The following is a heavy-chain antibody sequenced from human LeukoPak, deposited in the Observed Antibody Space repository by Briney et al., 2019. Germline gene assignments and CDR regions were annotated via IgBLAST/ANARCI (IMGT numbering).Heavy chain of an antibody. D-gene: IGHD6-13*01. J-gene: IGHJ4*02. V-gene: IGHV3-33*01. Sequence: GGSLRLSCAASGFTFSSYGMHWVRQAPGKGLEWVAVIWYDGSSKYYADSVKGRFTISRDNSKNTLYLQMNSLRAEDTAVYYCARDPSRPYSSSWLDYWGQGTLVTVSS. CDR2: IWYDGSSK. CDR3: ARDPSRPYSSSWLDY. CDR1: GFTFSSYG.